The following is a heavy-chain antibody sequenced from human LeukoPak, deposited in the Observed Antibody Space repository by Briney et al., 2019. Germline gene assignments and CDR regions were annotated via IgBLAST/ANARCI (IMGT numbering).Heavy chain of an antibody. CDR1: GGSFSGYY. CDR3: ARVYGDPRGEDY. V-gene: IGHV4-34*01. J-gene: IGHJ4*02. Sequence: PSETLSLTCAVYGGSFSGYYWSWIRQPPGKGLEWIGEINHSGSTNYNPSLKSRATISVDTSKNQFSLKLSSVTAADTAVYYCARVYGDPRGEDYWGQGTLVTVSS. D-gene: IGHD4-17*01. CDR2: INHSGST.